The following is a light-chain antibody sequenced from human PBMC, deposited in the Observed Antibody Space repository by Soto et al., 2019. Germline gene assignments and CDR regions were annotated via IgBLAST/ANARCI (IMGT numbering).Light chain of an antibody. CDR3: QQRSSWPIT. CDR2: DAS. CDR1: QSVSSY. V-gene: IGKV3-11*01. Sequence: EIVLTQSPATRSLSPGERATLSCRASQSVSSYLAWHQQKPGQAPRLLIYDASNRATGIPARFSGSGSGTDFTLTISSLEPEDFAVYYCQQRSSWPITFGQGTRLEIK. J-gene: IGKJ5*01.